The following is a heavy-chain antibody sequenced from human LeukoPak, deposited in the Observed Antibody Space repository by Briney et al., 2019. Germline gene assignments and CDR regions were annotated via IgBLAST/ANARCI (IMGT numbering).Heavy chain of an antibody. CDR2: VFYSGVT. CDR1: SFSISNGFY. J-gene: IGHJ4*02. D-gene: IGHD5-12*01. CDR3: ARDRGGRTGYASGDFDS. Sequence: SETLPLTCVVSSFSISNGFYWVWIRQPPGKGLEWIGNVFYSGVTYYNPSLMSRVTISVDTSKNQFSLKLNSVTAADTAVYYCARDRGGRTGYASGDFDSGARESWSPSRQ. V-gene: IGHV4-38-2*02.